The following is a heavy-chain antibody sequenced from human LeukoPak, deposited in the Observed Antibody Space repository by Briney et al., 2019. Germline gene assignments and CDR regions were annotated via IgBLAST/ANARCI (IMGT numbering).Heavy chain of an antibody. CDR2: ISSSSSYI. Sequence: PGGSLRLSCAASGFTFSSYSMNWVRQAPGKGLEWVSSISSSSSYIYYADSVQGRFTISRDNSKNTLYLQMNSLRAEDTAVYYCARDRVRGVIMLAMADAFDIWGQGTMVTVSS. CDR1: GFTFSSYS. J-gene: IGHJ3*02. CDR3: ARDRVRGVIMLAMADAFDI. D-gene: IGHD3-10*01. V-gene: IGHV3-21*04.